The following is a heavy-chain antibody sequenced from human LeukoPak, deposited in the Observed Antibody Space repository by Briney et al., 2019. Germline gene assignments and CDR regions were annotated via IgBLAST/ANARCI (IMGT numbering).Heavy chain of an antibody. J-gene: IGHJ4*02. CDR1: GGSISPYY. V-gene: IGHV4-59*12. CDR2: IYSGGTT. CDR3: ARGPYYDSSGFDS. D-gene: IGHD3-16*01. Sequence: SETLSLTCTVSGGSISPYYWSWIRQSPGKGLEFIGYIYSGGTTNYHPSLRSRVTISLDMSRSQFSLKLSSVTTADTAVYYCARGPYYDSSGFDSWGQGTQVTASS.